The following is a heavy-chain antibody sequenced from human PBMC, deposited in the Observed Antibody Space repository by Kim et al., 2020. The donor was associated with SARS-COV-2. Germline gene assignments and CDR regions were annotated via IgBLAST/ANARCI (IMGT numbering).Heavy chain of an antibody. CDR2: IFWNGGGT. J-gene: IGHJ6*02. Sequence: GGSLRLSCVVSGFTFHNHAMHWVRQAPGKGLEWVAGIFWNGGGTGYADSVRGRFTISRDIAESSLYLQMNSLRTEDTALYFCAKDILAGGADVWGQGTTVTVSS. V-gene: IGHV3-9*01. D-gene: IGHD6-25*01. CDR1: GFTFHNHA. CDR3: AKDILAGGADV.